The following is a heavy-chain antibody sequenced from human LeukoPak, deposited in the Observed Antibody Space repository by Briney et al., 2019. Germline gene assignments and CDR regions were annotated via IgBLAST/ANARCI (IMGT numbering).Heavy chain of an antibody. J-gene: IGHJ4*02. V-gene: IGHV4-59*01. D-gene: IGHD2-2*01. CDR2: IHYSGTT. CDR3: GRYQLPDY. Sequence: NPSETLSLTCTVPGASISGYYWSCIRQPPGKGLEWIGYIHYSGTTNYNPSLKSRDNRSLDTYTNQFSLKLSSVTAADTALYSCGRYQLPDYWGQGTPVTVSS. CDR1: GASISGYY.